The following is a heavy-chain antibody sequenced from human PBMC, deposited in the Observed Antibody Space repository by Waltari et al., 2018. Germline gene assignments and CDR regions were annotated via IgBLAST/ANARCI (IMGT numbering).Heavy chain of an antibody. CDR3: ARERSQSFPVRIYYMDV. D-gene: IGHD6-6*01. CDR2: IYHSGST. V-gene: IGHV4-38-2*02. Sequence: QVQLQESGPGLVKPSETLSLTCTVSGYSISSGYYWGWIRQPPGKGLEWIGSIYHSGSTYYNPSLKSRVTISVDTSKNQFSLKLSSVTAADTAVYYCARERSQSFPVRIYYMDVWGKGTTVTISS. CDR1: GYSISSGYY. J-gene: IGHJ6*03.